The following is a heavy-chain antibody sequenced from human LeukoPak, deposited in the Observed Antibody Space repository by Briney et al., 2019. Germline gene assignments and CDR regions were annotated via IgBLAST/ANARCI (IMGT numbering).Heavy chain of an antibody. CDR1: GFTLSSYA. D-gene: IGHD6-19*01. Sequence: PGGPLRLSCAASGFTLSSYAMHWVGQAPGKGRECVSAISSNWCSTYYSNSVKRRFTLSRHNSKNTLYLQMSTLRAQDMAVYYCARAGKISVAGGGYAFHIWARGPMHTVPS. CDR3: ARAGKISVAGGGYAFHI. CDR2: ISSNWCST. V-gene: IGHV3-64*01. J-gene: IGHJ3*02.